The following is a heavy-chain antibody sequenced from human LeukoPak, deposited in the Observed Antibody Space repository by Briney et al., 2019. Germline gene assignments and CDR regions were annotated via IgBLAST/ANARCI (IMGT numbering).Heavy chain of an antibody. Sequence: PSETLSLTCSVSGGSINRSSYYWGWIRLPPGKGLEWIGSIYYSGSTYYNPSLRSRVTMSVDTSKNQFSLKLSSVTAADTAVYYCSRVPSSWYDWFDPWGQGALVTVSS. CDR1: GGSINRSSYY. CDR2: IYYSGST. V-gene: IGHV4-39*07. CDR3: SRVPSSWYDWFDP. J-gene: IGHJ5*02. D-gene: IGHD6-13*01.